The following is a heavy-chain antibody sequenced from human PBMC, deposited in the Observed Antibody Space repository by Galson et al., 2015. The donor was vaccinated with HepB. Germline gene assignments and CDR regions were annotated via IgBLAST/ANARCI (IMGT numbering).Heavy chain of an antibody. CDR3: ARGRELLRLIWFDY. Sequence: SLRLSCAASGFTFSSYSMNWVRQAPGKGLEWVSSISSSSSYIYYADSVKGRFTISRDNAKNSLYLQMNSLRAEDTAVYYCARGRELLRLIWFDYWGQGTLVTVSS. CDR1: GFTFSSYS. D-gene: IGHD1-26*01. V-gene: IGHV3-21*01. J-gene: IGHJ4*02. CDR2: ISSSSSYI.